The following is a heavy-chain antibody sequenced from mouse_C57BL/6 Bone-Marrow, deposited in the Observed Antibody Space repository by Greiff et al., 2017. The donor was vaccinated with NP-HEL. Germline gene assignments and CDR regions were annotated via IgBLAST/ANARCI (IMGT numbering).Heavy chain of an antibody. CDR1: GFTFSDYY. V-gene: IGHV5-16*01. Sequence: EVKLVESEGGLVQPGSSMKLSCTASGFTFSDYYMAWVRQVPEKGLEWVANINYDGSSTYYLDSLKSRFIISRDNAKNILYLQMSSLKSEDTATYYCARDEAYWGQGTLVTVSA. CDR2: INYDGSST. J-gene: IGHJ3*01. CDR3: ARDEAY.